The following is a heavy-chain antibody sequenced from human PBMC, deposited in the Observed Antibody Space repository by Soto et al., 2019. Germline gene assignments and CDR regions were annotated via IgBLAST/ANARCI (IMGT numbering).Heavy chain of an antibody. J-gene: IGHJ6*02. CDR2: IRGFSPYT. Sequence: GGSLRLSCISSGFTFRTYTMNWVRQAPGKGLEWVSGIRGFSPYTFYAESVKGRFTISRDNAKNSLYLQMNSLRAEDTAVYYCARDRGYDAHDYYYNTMDVWGQGTTVTAP. CDR3: ARDRGYDAHDYYYNTMDV. CDR1: GFTFRTYT. V-gene: IGHV3-21*01. D-gene: IGHD3-10*01.